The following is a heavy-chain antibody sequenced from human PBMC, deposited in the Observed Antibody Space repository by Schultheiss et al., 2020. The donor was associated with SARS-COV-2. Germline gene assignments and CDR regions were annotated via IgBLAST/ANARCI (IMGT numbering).Heavy chain of an antibody. CDR2: ISSSSSTI. CDR3: ARDTGEAVAGTDNWFDP. D-gene: IGHD6-19*01. V-gene: IGHV3-48*04. Sequence: GGSLRLSCAASGFTFSSYSMNWVRQAPGKGLEWVSYISSSSSTIYYADSVKGRFTISRDNAKNSLYLQMNSLRAEDTAVYYCARDTGEAVAGTDNWFDPWGQGTLVTVSS. J-gene: IGHJ5*02. CDR1: GFTFSSYS.